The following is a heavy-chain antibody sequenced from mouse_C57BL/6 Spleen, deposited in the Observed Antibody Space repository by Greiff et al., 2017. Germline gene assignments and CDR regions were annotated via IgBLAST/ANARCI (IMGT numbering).Heavy chain of an antibody. CDR2: INPNYGTT. D-gene: IGHD2-2*01. J-gene: IGHJ4*01. CDR1: GYSFTDYN. V-gene: IGHV1-39*01. Sequence: VQLQQPGPELVKPGASVKISCKASGYSFTDYNMNWVKQSNGKSLEWIGVINPNYGTTSYNQKFKGKATLTVDQSSSTAYMQLNSLTSEDSAVYYCAKADMVTTTFYAMDYWGQGTSVTVSS. CDR3: AKADMVTTTFYAMDY.